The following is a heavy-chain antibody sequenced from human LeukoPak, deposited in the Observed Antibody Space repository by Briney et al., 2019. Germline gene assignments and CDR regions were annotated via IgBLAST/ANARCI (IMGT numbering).Heavy chain of an antibody. CDR1: GYSINSGYY. J-gene: IGHJ4*02. V-gene: IGHV4-38-2*02. Sequence: SSETLSLTCTVSGYSINSGYYWGWIRQPPGKGLEWIGSVYHSGSTYYNPSLKSRVTISVDTSKNQFSLKLSSVTAADTAVYYCARGPPPDFDYWGRGTLVTVSS. CDR3: ARGPPPDFDY. CDR2: VYHSGST.